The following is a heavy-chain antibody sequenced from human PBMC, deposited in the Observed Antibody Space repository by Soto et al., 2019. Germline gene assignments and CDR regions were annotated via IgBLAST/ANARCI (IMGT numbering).Heavy chain of an antibody. V-gene: IGHV3-48*02. CDR2: ISSSSDKT. D-gene: IGHD2-21*02. CDR1: GFSFSDYS. J-gene: IGHJ4*02. Sequence: LVESGGDLVYPGGSLRLSCVGSGFSFSDYSMNWVRQAPGKGLQWVSYISSSSDKTYYADYVKGRFTVSRDNAKNALFLQMNSLRDDDTATYFCARLPKGSLVTAWGQGTRVTVSS. CDR3: ARLPKGSLVTA.